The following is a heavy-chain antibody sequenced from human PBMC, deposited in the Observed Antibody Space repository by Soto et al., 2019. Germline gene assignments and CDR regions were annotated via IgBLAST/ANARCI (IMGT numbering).Heavy chain of an antibody. V-gene: IGHV1-69*06. CDR3: ARHAYDFWSGHPNPRYYYGMDV. Sequence: VAVGAFRTYTKKWMRQTPGQGLEWMGGIIPRSATSNYAQKFQGRVTITADKSISTAYLQWSSLKATDTAMYYCARHAYDFWSGHPNPRYYYGMDVWGQGTTVTVSS. J-gene: IGHJ6*02. D-gene: IGHD3-3*01. CDR2: IIPRSATS. CDR1: VGAFRTYT.